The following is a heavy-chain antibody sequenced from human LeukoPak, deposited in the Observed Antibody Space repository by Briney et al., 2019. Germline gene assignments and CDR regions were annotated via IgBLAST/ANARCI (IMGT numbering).Heavy chain of an antibody. J-gene: IGHJ1*01. CDR1: GFTFSNYS. Sequence: GGSLRLSCAASGFTFSNYSMAWVRQAPGKGLEWVSFISSSSSYIYYADSVKGRFTISRDKAKNSLYLQMNSLRTEDTALYYCAHTVTPRYFQFWGQGTLVTVSS. CDR3: AHTVTPRYFQF. CDR2: ISSSSSYI. D-gene: IGHD4-17*01. V-gene: IGHV3-21*01.